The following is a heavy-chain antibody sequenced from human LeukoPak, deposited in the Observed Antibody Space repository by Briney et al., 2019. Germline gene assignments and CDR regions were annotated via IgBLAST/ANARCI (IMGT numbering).Heavy chain of an antibody. CDR2: INPNSGGT. Sequence: GASVEVSCKASGYTFTGYYMHWVRQAPGQGLEWMGWINPNSGGTDYAQKFQGRVTMTRDTSISTAYMELSSLKSDDTAVYYCARVAMSGIGSDDFWGQGTLVTASS. D-gene: IGHD1-26*01. J-gene: IGHJ4*02. CDR1: GYTFTGYY. V-gene: IGHV1-2*02. CDR3: ARVAMSGIGSDDF.